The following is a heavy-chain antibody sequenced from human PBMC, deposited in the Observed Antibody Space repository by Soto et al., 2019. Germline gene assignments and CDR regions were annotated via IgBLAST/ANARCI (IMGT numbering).Heavy chain of an antibody. CDR3: ARDAPGPLRFLEWHYNWFDP. D-gene: IGHD3-3*01. V-gene: IGHV1-69*13. Sequence: SVKVSCKASGGAFSSYAISWVRQAPGQGLEWMGGIIPIFGTANYAQKFQGRVTITADESTGTAYMELSSLRSEDTAVYYCARDAPGPLRFLEWHYNWFDPWGQGTLVTVSS. J-gene: IGHJ5*02. CDR2: IIPIFGTA. CDR1: GGAFSSYA.